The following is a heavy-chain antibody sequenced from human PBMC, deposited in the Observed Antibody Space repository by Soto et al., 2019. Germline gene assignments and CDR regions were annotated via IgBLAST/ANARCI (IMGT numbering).Heavy chain of an antibody. J-gene: IGHJ4*02. D-gene: IGHD2-15*01. CDR3: AKGGPDDVCSGGRCYFDY. Sequence: GGSLRLSCAASGFTFSSYGMHWVRQAPGKGLEWVAVIWYDGSNKYYADSVKGRFTISRDNAKNTLYLQMNSLRPEDTALYYCAKGGPDDVCSGGRCYFDYWGQGTLVTVSS. V-gene: IGHV3-30*02. CDR2: IWYDGSNK. CDR1: GFTFSSYG.